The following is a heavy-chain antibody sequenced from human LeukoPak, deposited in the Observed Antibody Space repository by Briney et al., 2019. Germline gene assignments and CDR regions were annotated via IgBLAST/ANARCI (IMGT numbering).Heavy chain of an antibody. D-gene: IGHD1-26*01. CDR3: ARGTVGAWYYFDY. Sequence: SVKVSCKASGYTFTSYGISWVRQAPGQGLEWMGGIIPIFGTANYAQKFQGRVTITADESTSTAYMELSSLRSEDTAVYYCARGTVGAWYYFDYWGQGTLVTVSS. CDR1: GYTFTSYG. V-gene: IGHV1-69*13. CDR2: IIPIFGTA. J-gene: IGHJ4*02.